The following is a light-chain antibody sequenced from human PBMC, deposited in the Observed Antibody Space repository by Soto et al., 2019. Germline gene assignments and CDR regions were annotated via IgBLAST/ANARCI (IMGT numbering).Light chain of an antibody. CDR2: DAS. CDR3: QQRSSWIT. J-gene: IGKJ5*01. CDR1: QSVSTY. Sequence: EIVLTQSLAALSLSPGERATLSSRASQSVSTYLAWYQQKPGQAPRLLIYDASIRATCIPARFSGSGSGTDFTLTISSLEPEDFAIYYCQQRSSWITFGQGTRLDIK. V-gene: IGKV3-11*01.